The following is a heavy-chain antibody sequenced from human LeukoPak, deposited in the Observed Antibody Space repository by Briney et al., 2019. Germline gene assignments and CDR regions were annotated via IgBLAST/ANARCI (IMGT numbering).Heavy chain of an antibody. V-gene: IGHV3-7*01. D-gene: IGHD3-9*01. CDR1: GYSISSAYY. J-gene: IGHJ4*02. Sequence: QPSETLSLTCAVSGYSISSAYYWDWIRQSPGKGLEWVANIRHDGTEKYYVDSVKGRFIISRDNDKNSLYLQMNSLRAEDTAVYYCARHWHYDALTGPEYWGQGTLVTVSS. CDR3: ARHWHYDALTGPEY. CDR2: IRHDGTEK.